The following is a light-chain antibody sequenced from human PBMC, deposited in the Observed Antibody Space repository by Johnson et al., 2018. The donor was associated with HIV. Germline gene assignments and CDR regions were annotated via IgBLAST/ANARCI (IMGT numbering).Light chain of an antibody. CDR2: DNN. J-gene: IGLJ1*01. V-gene: IGLV1-51*01. CDR1: SANIENNY. Sequence: QFVLTQPPSVSAAPGQRVDISCSGGSANIENNYVSWYQQLPHTAPKLLIYDNNKRPSGVPDRFSGSKSGTSASLAITGLQSEDEADYYCAAWDYSLNGLVFGTGTKVTVL. CDR3: AAWDYSLNGLV.